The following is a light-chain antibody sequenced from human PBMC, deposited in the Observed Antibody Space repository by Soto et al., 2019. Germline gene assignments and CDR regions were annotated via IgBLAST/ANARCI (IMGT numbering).Light chain of an antibody. CDR1: SSDVGSYNL. J-gene: IGLJ2*01. CDR3: CSYAGSSTVV. Sequence: QSALTQPASVSGSPGLSITISCTGTSSDVGSYNLVSWYQQHPGKAPKHMIYEGSKRHSGVSNRCSGSKSGNTASLTISGLQAEDEADYYCCSYAGSSTVVFGGGTKPTVL. CDR2: EGS. V-gene: IGLV2-23*01.